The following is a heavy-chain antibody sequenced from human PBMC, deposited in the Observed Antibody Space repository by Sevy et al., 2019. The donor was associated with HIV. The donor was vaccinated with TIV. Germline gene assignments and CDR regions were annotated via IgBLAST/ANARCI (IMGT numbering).Heavy chain of an antibody. CDR3: VNDQSSSTSWYYYYGMDV. D-gene: IGHD2-2*01. Sequence: GGSLRLSCSASGFTFSSYAMHWVRQAPGKGLEYVSAISSNGGSTYYADSVKGRFTISRDNSKNTLYLQMSSLRAEDTAVYYCVNDQSSSTSWYYYYGMDVWGQGTTVTVSS. J-gene: IGHJ6*02. V-gene: IGHV3-64D*06. CDR1: GFTFSSYA. CDR2: ISSNGGST.